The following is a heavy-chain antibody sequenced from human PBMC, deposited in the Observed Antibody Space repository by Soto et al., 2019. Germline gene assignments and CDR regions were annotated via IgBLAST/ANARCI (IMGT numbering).Heavy chain of an antibody. CDR2: ISAYNGDT. D-gene: IGHD3-22*01. CDR3: ASSDSGGYRDAFDN. V-gene: IGHV1-18*01. Sequence: ASVKVSCKASGYSFTSYGISWVRQAPGQGLEWMGWISAYNGDTNYAQKLQGRVTMTTDTSTSTAYMELRSLRSDDTAVYYCASSDSGGYRDAFDNWGQGTMVTVSS. CDR1: GYSFTSYG. J-gene: IGHJ3*02.